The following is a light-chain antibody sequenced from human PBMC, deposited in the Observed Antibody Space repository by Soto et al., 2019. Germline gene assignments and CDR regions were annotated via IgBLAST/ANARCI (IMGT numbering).Light chain of an antibody. Sequence: DIQMTQSPSSLSASVGDRVTITCQASHDITNYLNWYQHKPGKAPKLLIYGASNLETGVPSRFSGSGSGTDFTFTISSQQPEDIATYYCQYCDYLPLFGPGTTVDFK. CDR2: GAS. CDR3: QYCDYLPL. V-gene: IGKV1-33*01. CDR1: HDITNY. J-gene: IGKJ3*01.